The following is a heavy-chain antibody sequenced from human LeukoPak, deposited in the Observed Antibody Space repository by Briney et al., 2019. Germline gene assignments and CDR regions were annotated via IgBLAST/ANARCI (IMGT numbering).Heavy chain of an antibody. CDR3: ARPDSSSLGGIDY. Sequence: GESLKISCRCSGYSFTCSWNGWGRQMPGKGLGWRGFNYPGDSDTRYRPSFQGQDAISADKSISTAYLQWSSLKASDTAMYYCARPDSSSLGGIDYWGQGTLVTVSS. V-gene: IGHV5-51*01. CDR2: NYPGDSDT. D-gene: IGHD6-13*01. CDR1: GYSFTCSW. J-gene: IGHJ4*02.